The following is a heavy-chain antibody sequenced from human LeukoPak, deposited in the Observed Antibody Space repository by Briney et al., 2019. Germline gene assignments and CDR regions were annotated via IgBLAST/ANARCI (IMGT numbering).Heavy chain of an antibody. CDR2: IYYSGST. V-gene: IGHV4-59*01. J-gene: IGHJ2*01. Sequence: SETLSLTRTVSGGSNSSYYWSWIRQPPGKGLEWIGYIYYSGSTNYNPSLKSRVTISVDTSKNQFSLKLSSVTAADTAVYYCAREIGVDDFWSPNPNWYFDLWGRGTLVTVSS. D-gene: IGHD3-3*01. CDR3: AREIGVDDFWSPNPNWYFDL. CDR1: GGSNSSYY.